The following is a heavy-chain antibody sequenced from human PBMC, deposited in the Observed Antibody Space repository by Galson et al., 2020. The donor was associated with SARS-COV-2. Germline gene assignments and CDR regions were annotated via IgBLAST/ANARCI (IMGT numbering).Heavy chain of an antibody. CDR1: GLTFSIYA. V-gene: IGHV3-23*01. Sequence: GESLKISCAASGLTFSIYAMNWVRQAPGKGLEWVSAISGSGGSTFNADSVKGRFTISRDNSKNTLYLQMSSLRAEDTAVYYCAKTRLSDYYYYYGMDVWGQGTTVTVSS. J-gene: IGHJ6*02. CDR3: AKTRLSDYYYYYGMDV. D-gene: IGHD3-16*02. CDR2: ISGSGGST.